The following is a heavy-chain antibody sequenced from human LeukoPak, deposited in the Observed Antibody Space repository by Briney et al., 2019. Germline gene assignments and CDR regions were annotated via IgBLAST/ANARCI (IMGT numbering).Heavy chain of an antibody. CDR2: ISGSGGST. D-gene: IGHD2-2*01. CDR3: ARVRGYRYCSSTSCRAFDY. V-gene: IGHV3-23*01. Sequence: PGGSLRLSCAASGFTFSSYAMSWVRQAPGKGLEWVSAISGSGGSTYYADSVKGRFTISRDNSKNTLYLQMNSLRAEDTAVYYCARVRGYRYCSSTSCRAFDYWGQGTLVTVSS. CDR1: GFTFSSYA. J-gene: IGHJ4*02.